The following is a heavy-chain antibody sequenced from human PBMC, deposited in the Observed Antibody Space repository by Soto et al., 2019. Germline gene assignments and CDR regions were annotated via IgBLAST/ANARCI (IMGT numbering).Heavy chain of an antibody. CDR1: GGTFSSYT. V-gene: IGHV1-69*04. J-gene: IGHJ5*02. CDR3: ARDRNWKSTDIDP. Sequence: SVKVSCKASGGTFSSYTISWVRQAPGQGLEWMGRIIPILGIANYAQKFQGRVTITADKSTSTAYMELSSLRSEDTAVYYCARDRNWKSTDIDPWGQGTLVTVSS. D-gene: IGHD1-1*01. CDR2: IIPILGIA.